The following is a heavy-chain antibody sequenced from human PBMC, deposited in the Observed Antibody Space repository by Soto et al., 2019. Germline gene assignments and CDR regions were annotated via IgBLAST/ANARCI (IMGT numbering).Heavy chain of an antibody. CDR1: GFTFSSYA. CDR2: ISYDGSNK. Sequence: PGGSLRLSCAASGFTFSSYAMHWVRQAPGKGLEWVAVISYDGSNKCYADSVKGRFTISRDNSKNTLYLQMNSLRAEDTAVYYCAREIWFGELSPPRYYYYGMDVWGQGTTVTVSS. D-gene: IGHD3-10*01. J-gene: IGHJ6*02. V-gene: IGHV3-30-3*01. CDR3: AREIWFGELSPPRYYYYGMDV.